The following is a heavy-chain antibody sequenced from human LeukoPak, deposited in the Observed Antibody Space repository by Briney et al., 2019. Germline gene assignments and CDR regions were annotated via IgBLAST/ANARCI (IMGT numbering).Heavy chain of an antibody. Sequence: GGSLRLSCAASGFTFSSYEMNWVRQAPGKGLEWVSYISSSGSTIYYADSVKGRFTISRDNAKNPLYLQMNSLRAEDTAVYYCAKDRWLVGATRGSSLDYWGQGTLVTVSS. CDR2: ISSSGSTI. CDR3: AKDRWLVGATRGSSLDY. V-gene: IGHV3-48*03. J-gene: IGHJ4*02. CDR1: GFTFSSYE. D-gene: IGHD1-26*01.